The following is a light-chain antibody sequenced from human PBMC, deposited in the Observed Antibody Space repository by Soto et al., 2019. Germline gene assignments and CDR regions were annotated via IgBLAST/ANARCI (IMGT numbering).Light chain of an antibody. J-gene: IGKJ4*01. CDR1: QSISNY. Sequence: DIQMTQSPSSLSAYVGDRVTITCRASQSISNYLNWYQQKPGKAPKLLIYAASSLQSGVPLRFSGSGSGTDFTLTISSLQPEDFATYYCQQGYSTPLFGGGTKVELK. CDR2: AAS. CDR3: QQGYSTPL. V-gene: IGKV1-39*01.